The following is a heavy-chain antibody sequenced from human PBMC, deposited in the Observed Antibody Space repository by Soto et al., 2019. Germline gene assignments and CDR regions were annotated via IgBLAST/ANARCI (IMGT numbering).Heavy chain of an antibody. CDR2: IKQDGSET. CDR1: GFSFSNYW. Sequence: ELQLVESGGGLVQPGGSLRLSCVVSGFSFSNYWMSWVRQAPGQGLEWVANIKQDGSETYYVDSVKGRFTISRDNAENSLYLQMTSLRGDDTAVYYCARGCATTAGTGDNWGQGTLVIVSS. D-gene: IGHD6-19*01. CDR3: ARGCATTAGTGDN. V-gene: IGHV3-7*01. J-gene: IGHJ4*02.